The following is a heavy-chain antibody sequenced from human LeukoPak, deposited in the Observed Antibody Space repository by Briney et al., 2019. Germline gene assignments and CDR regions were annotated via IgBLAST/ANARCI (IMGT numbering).Heavy chain of an antibody. CDR2: ISGSGGST. CDR1: GFTFSSYA. D-gene: IGHD5-24*01. CDR3: AEGLQLYYY. V-gene: IGHV3-23*01. J-gene: IGHJ4*02. Sequence: GGSLRLSCAASGFTFSSYAMSWVRQAPGKGLEWVSAISGSGGSTYYADSVKGRFTISRDKSKNTLYLQMNSLRAEDTDVYYCAEGLQLYYYWGQGTLVTVSS.